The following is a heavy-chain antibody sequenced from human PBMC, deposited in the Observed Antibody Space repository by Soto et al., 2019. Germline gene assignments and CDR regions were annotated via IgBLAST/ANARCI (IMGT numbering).Heavy chain of an antibody. CDR3: ARLRASTWYMGGYLDY. CDR1: GFTFCDYY. V-gene: IGHV3-11*06. D-gene: IGHD6-13*01. CDR2: IVSSSSYT. J-gene: IGHJ4*02. Sequence: QVQLVESGGGLVKPGGSLRLSCAASGFTFCDYYMSWIRQAPGKGLEWVSYIVSSSSYTNYADSVKGRFTISRDNAKNSLYLEMNSLRAEDTAVYYCARLRASTWYMGGYLDYWGLGTLVTVSS.